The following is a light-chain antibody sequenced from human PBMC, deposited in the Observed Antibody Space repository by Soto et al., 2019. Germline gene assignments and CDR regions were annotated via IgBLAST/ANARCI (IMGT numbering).Light chain of an antibody. CDR2: DVS. CDR3: SSYTSSSTLV. CDR1: SSDVGGYNY. Sequence: QSALTQPASVSGSPGQSITISCTGTSSDVGGYNYVSWYQQHPGKAPKLMMYDVSYRPSGVANRVSGSKSGNTASLTISGLQAEDDADYHFSSYTSSSTLVLGGGTQLTVL. V-gene: IGLV2-14*03. J-gene: IGLJ2*01.